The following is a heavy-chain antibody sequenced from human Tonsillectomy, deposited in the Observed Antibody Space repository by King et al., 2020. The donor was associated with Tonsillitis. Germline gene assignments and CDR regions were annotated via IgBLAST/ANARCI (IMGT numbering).Heavy chain of an antibody. Sequence: QLQESGPGLLKPSETLSLTCTVSGRSISSYYWSWIRQPPGKGLEWMGCIYYNGSTNYNPSLKSRVTISVDTSKNQISLKLSSVTAADTALYYCAAQTYYDFWSGYNFDYWGQGTLVTVSS. D-gene: IGHD3-3*01. J-gene: IGHJ4*02. CDR1: GRSISSYY. CDR2: IYYNGST. CDR3: AAQTYYDFWSGYNFDY. V-gene: IGHV4-59*01.